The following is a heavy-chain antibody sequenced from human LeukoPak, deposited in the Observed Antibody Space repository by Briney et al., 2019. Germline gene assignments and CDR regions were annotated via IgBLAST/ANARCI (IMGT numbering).Heavy chain of an antibody. Sequence: SETLSLTCTVSGGSISSGGYYWNWIRQHPGKGLEWIGYIYYSGSTYYNPSLKSRVTISVDTSKNQFSLKLSSVTAADTAVYYCARCPVDGSDSSGRRWFDPWGQGTLVTVSS. V-gene: IGHV4-31*03. CDR3: ARCPVDGSDSSGRRWFDP. J-gene: IGHJ5*02. CDR1: GGSISSGGYY. CDR2: IYYSGST. D-gene: IGHD3-22*01.